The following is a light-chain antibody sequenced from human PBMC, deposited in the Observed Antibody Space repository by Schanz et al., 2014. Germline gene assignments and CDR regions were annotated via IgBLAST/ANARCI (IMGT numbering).Light chain of an antibody. V-gene: IGKV3-20*01. CDR3: QQYGSSPLT. CDR2: RAF. CDR1: HSVGSD. Sequence: EIVLTQSPVTLSVSPGERATLSCRASHSVGSDLAWYQQKPGQAPTLLIYRAFSRATGIPDRFSGSGSGTDFTLTISRLEPEDFAVYYCQQYGSSPLTFGGGTKVEIK. J-gene: IGKJ4*01.